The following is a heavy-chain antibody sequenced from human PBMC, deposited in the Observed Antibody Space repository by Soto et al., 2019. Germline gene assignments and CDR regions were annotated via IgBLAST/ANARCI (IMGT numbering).Heavy chain of an antibody. CDR1: GGSFTSYY. V-gene: IGHV4-59*01. D-gene: IGHD1-1*01. CDR3: ASVQNWNDFDY. J-gene: IGHJ4*02. Sequence: QVQLQESGPGLVKPSETLSLTCTVSGGSFTSYYWSWIRQPPGKGLEWIGYIYYSGSTKYNPSLESRVTISLDTSENQFSLKLSSVTAADTAVYYCASVQNWNDFDYWGQGTLVTVSS. CDR2: IYYSGST.